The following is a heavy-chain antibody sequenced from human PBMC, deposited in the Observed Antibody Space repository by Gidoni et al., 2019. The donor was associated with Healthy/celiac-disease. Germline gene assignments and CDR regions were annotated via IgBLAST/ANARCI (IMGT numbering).Heavy chain of an antibody. CDR1: GGSISTGSYY. D-gene: IGHD4-4*01. CDR2: IYTSGSP. Sequence: QVQLQESGPGLVKPSQTLSLTCTVSGGSISTGSYYWRWIRQPAGKGLQWIGRIYTSGSPNYNPSLKSRVTISVDTSKNQFSLKLSSVTAADTAVYYCARDHSNYDDWFDPWGQGTLVTVSS. V-gene: IGHV4-61*02. J-gene: IGHJ5*02. CDR3: ARDHSNYDDWFDP.